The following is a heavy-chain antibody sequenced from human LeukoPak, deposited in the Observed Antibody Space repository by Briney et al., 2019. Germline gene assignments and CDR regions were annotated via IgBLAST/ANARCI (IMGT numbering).Heavy chain of an antibody. CDR3: ARDRDWAFDY. D-gene: IGHD3-9*01. CDR1: GFTFSNYA. Sequence: GGSLRLSCAASGFTFSNYAMSWVRQAPGKGLEWVSRISDSGGSTYNADSVKGRFTISRDNAKNSLYLQMNSLRDEDTAIYYCARDRDWAFDYWGQGTLVTVSS. V-gene: IGHV3-23*01. J-gene: IGHJ4*02. CDR2: ISDSGGST.